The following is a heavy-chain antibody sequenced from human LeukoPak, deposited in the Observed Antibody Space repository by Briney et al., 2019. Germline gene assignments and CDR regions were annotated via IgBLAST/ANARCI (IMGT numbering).Heavy chain of an antibody. CDR2: INPNSGGT. CDR1: GYTFTDYY. Sequence: ASVKLSCKASGYTFTDYYIHWVRQAPGQGLEWMGWINPNSGGTNYAQKFHGRVTMTRDTSISTAYMELSRLRSDDTAVYYCARDRDGAQGGYWGQGTLVTVSS. V-gene: IGHV1-2*02. D-gene: IGHD4-17*01. J-gene: IGHJ4*02. CDR3: ARDRDGAQGGY.